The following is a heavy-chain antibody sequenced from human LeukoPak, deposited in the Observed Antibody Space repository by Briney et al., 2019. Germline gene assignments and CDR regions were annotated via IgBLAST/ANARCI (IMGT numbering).Heavy chain of an antibody. CDR3: ARGPPTYTIFGVVIRQDY. D-gene: IGHD3-3*01. J-gene: IGHJ4*02. Sequence: PSETLSLTCTVSGGSISSYYWSWIRQPPGKGLEWIGYIYYSGSTNYNPPLKSRVTISVDTSKNRFSLKLSSVTAADTAVYYCARGPPTYTIFGVVIRQDYWGQGTLVTVSS. CDR1: GGSISSYY. CDR2: IYYSGST. V-gene: IGHV4-59*01.